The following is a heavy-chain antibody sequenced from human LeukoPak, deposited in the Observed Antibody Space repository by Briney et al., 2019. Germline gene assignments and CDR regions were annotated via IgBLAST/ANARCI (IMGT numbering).Heavy chain of an antibody. CDR2: INWNGGST. D-gene: IGHD3-10*01. V-gene: IGHV3-20*04. CDR3: ARNVRGVIGYYFGY. Sequence: GGSLRLSCAASGFTFDDYGMSWVHQAPGRGLEWVFGINWNGGSTGYADSVKGRFTISRDNAKNSLYLQMNSLRAEDTALYYCARNVRGVIGYYFGYWGQGTLVTVSS. CDR1: GFTFDDYG. J-gene: IGHJ4*02.